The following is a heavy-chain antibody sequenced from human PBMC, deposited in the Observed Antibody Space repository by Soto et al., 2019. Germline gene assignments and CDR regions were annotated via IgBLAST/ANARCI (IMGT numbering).Heavy chain of an antibody. V-gene: IGHV3-7*01. CDR3: AREQTVTMDV. CDR1: GFVFRNYW. J-gene: IGHJ6*03. CDR2: IKQDGSGK. D-gene: IGHD4-17*01. Sequence: GGSLRLSCAVSGFVFRNYWMAWARQAPGKGLEWVAVIKQDGSGKYYVDSVKGRFTISRDNAKNSLYLQMNSLRAEDTAVYYCAREQTVTMDVWGKGTTVTVSS.